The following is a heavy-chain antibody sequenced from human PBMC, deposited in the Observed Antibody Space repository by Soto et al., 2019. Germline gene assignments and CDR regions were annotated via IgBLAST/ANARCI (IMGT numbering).Heavy chain of an antibody. CDR1: GGSIISSY. J-gene: IGHJ3*02. D-gene: IGHD6-19*01. V-gene: IGHV4-59*01. CDR3: ARQQWLVLNAFDI. CDR2: IYYSGST. Sequence: SETLSLTRTASGGSIISSYWSCIRQPPGKGLEWIGYIYYSGSTNYNPSLKSRVTISVDTSKNQFSLKLSSVTAADTAVYYCARQQWLVLNAFDIWGQGTMVT.